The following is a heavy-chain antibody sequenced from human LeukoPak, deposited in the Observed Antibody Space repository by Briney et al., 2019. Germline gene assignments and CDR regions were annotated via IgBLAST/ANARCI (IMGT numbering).Heavy chain of an antibody. D-gene: IGHD3-3*01. CDR3: ARDPDFWSGYYGDY. CDR1: GFTFSSYW. J-gene: IGHJ4*02. V-gene: IGHV3-7*01. Sequence: GGSLRLSCAASGFTFSSYWMSWVRQAPGKGLEWVANIKQGGSEKYYVDSVKGRFTISRDNAKNSLYLQMNSLRAEDTAVYYRARDPDFWSGYYGDYWGQGTLVTVSS. CDR2: IKQGGSEK.